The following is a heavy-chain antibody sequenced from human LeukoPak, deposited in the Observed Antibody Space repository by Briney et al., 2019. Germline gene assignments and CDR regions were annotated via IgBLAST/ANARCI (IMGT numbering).Heavy chain of an antibody. V-gene: IGHV3-9*01. D-gene: IGHD3-10*01. CDR1: GFTFDDYA. J-gene: IGHJ4*02. Sequence: GGSLRLSCAASGFTFDDYAMHWVRQAPGKGLEWVSGISWNSGSIGYADSVKGRFTISRDNGKNSLYLQMNSLRAEDTALYYYVKDLFTMVRGVLKSWGQGTLVTVSS. CDR2: ISWNSGSI. CDR3: VKDLFTMVRGVLKS.